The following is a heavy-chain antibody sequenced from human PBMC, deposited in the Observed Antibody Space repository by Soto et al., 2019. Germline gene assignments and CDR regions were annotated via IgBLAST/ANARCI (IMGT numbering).Heavy chain of an antibody. Sequence: PVGSLRLSCAASGFTFSAYEMNWARQAPGKGLEWVSYISSSGNTIYYADSVKGRFTISRDNAKNSLFLQMNSLRVEDTAFYYCARSPFLECNWAQGTLVTVSS. CDR1: GFTFSAYE. V-gene: IGHV3-48*03. CDR3: ARSPFLECN. CDR2: ISSSGNTI. D-gene: IGHD3-3*02. J-gene: IGHJ4*02.